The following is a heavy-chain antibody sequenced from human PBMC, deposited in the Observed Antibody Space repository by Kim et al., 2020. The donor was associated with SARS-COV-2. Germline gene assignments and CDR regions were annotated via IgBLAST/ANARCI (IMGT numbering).Heavy chain of an antibody. CDR1: GFTFSSYS. D-gene: IGHD3-10*01. CDR2: MSGDSGKS. Sequence: GGSLRLSCAASGFTFSSYSMSWVRQAPGKGLEWVSSMSGDSGKSYYANSVKGRFTISRDNPKSTLYLQMDNLRAEDTAVYYCAKLTARFSAGSGYWGQGTLVTVSS. V-gene: IGHV3-23*01. CDR3: AKLTARFSAGSGY. J-gene: IGHJ4*02.